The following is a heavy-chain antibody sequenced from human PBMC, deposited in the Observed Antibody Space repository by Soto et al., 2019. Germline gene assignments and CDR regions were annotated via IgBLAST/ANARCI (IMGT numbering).Heavy chain of an antibody. CDR2: IYSGGST. D-gene: IGHD6-19*01. J-gene: IGHJ5*02. CDR3: ARDGAGIAVAGYAPAWSDP. V-gene: IGHV3-66*01. Sequence: EVQLVESGGGLVQPGGSLRLSCVASGLTVSSNYMSWVRQAPGKGLEWVSVIYSGGSTYYADSVKGRFTISRDISXNXVXXQMNSLRGEDTAVYYCARDGAGIAVAGYAPAWSDPWGQGTLVTVSS. CDR1: GLTVSSNY.